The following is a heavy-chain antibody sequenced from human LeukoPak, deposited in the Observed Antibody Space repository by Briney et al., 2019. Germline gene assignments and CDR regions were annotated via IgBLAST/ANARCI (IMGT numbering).Heavy chain of an antibody. V-gene: IGHV3-7*01. CDR3: ARVRIQLWSGNLIQYYMDV. J-gene: IGHJ6*03. Sequence: GGSLRLSCTASGFTFSDYWMTWVRQAPGKGLEWVANIKQDGGEKYYVDSVKGRFTISRDNAKNSLYLQLNSLRAEDTAVYYCARVRIQLWSGNLIQYYMDVWGKGTTVTVSS. CDR1: GFTFSDYW. CDR2: IKQDGGEK. D-gene: IGHD5-18*01.